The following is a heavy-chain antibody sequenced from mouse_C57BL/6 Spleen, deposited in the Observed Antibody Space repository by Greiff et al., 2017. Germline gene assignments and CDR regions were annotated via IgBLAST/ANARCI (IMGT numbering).Heavy chain of an antibody. J-gene: IGHJ1*03. V-gene: IGHV1-61*01. Sequence: QVQLQPPGAELVRPGSSVKLSCKASGYTFTSYWMDWVKQRPGQGLEWIGNIYPSDSETHYNQKFKDKATLTVDKSSSTAYMRLSSLTSEDSAVYYCAREGGPYGYFDVWGTGTTVTVSS. CDR1: GYTFTSYW. CDR3: AREGGPYGYFDV. CDR2: IYPSDSET.